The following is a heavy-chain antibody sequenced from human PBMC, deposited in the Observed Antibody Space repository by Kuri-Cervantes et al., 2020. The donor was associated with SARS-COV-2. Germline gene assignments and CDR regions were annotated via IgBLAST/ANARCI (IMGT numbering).Heavy chain of an antibody. CDR2: ISSSSSTI. CDR3: AREGAFDNYYYYYMDV. V-gene: IGHV3-48*01. J-gene: IGHJ6*03. Sequence: GESLKISCAASGFTFSSYSMNWVRQAPGKGLEWVSYISSSSSTIYYADSVKGRFTISRDNSKNTLYLQMNSLRAEDTAVYYCAREGAFDNYYYYYMDVWGKGTTVTVSS. D-gene: IGHD1-26*01. CDR1: GFTFSSYS.